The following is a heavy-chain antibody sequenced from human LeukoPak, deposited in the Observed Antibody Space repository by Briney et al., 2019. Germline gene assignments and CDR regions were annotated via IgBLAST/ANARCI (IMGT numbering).Heavy chain of an antibody. J-gene: IGHJ4*02. V-gene: IGHV5-51*01. CDR2: IYPGDSDT. CDR3: ARTTYYDFWSGSYFDY. D-gene: IGHD3-3*01. Sequence: GESLKISCKGSAYTFTSYWIGWVRQMPGKGLEWMGIIYPGDSDTRYSPSFQGQVTISADKSISTAYLQWSSLKASDTAMYYCARTTYYDFWSGSYFDYWGQGTLVTVSS. CDR1: AYTFTSYW.